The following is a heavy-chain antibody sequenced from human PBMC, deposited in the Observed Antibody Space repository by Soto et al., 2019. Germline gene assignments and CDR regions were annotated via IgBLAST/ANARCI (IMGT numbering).Heavy chain of an antibody. CDR3: ARHRDYDYIWGRYRYRYNWFDP. D-gene: IGHD3-16*02. J-gene: IGHJ5*02. CDR1: GGSISSYY. Sequence: PSETLSLTCTVSGGSISSYYWSWIRQHPGKGLEWIGYIYYSGSTNYNPSLKSRVTISVDTSKNQFSLKLSSVTAADTAVYYCARHRDYDYIWGRYRYRYNWFDPWGQGTLVTVSS. V-gene: IGHV4-59*08. CDR2: IYYSGST.